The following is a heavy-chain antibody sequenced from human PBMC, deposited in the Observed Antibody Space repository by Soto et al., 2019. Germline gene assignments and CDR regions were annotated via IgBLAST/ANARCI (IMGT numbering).Heavy chain of an antibody. CDR1: GFTFSSYG. CDR2: ISYDGSNK. D-gene: IGHD6-13*01. Sequence: PVWSLRLSCAASGFTFSSYGMHWVRQAPGKGLEWVAVISYDGSNKYYADSVKGRFTISRDNSKNTLYLQMNSLRAEDTAVYYCAKDRSAEGDYWGQGTMITVSA. V-gene: IGHV3-30*18. J-gene: IGHJ4*02. CDR3: AKDRSAEGDY.